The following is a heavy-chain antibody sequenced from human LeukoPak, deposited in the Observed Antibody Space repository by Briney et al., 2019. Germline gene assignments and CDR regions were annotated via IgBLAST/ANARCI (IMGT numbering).Heavy chain of an antibody. CDR1: GGSISSGGYY. D-gene: IGHD2-2*01. V-gene: IGHV4-31*03. CDR2: IYHSGNT. Sequence: SQTLSLTCTVSGGSISSGGYYWSWIRQLPGKGLEWIGYIYHSGNTVYKPPLRSRVTMSVDTSKNQFSLKLSSVTAADTGVYYCVRVGDCTSAACHDTRFDPWDQGTLVTVSS. J-gene: IGHJ5*02. CDR3: VRVGDCTSAACHDTRFDP.